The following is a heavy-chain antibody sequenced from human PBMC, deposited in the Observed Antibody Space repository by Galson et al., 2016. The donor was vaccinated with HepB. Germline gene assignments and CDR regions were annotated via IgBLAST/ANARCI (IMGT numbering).Heavy chain of an antibody. D-gene: IGHD1-7*01. CDR3: ARRENYSHYYMDV. Sequence: SETLSLTCTVSGGSIVGSAFYWVWIRQPPEKGLELVGSISYTGNTYYNPSLQSRLTISVDTSQSQFSLKLTSVTAADTAVYYCARRENYSHYYMDVWGKGATVTVSS. CDR2: ISYTGNT. J-gene: IGHJ6*03. CDR1: GGSIVGSAFY. V-gene: IGHV4-39*01.